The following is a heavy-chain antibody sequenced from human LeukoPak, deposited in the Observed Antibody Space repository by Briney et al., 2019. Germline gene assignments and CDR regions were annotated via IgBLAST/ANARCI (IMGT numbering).Heavy chain of an antibody. CDR1: GFTFDDYA. CDR3: AKDMEAEAGSFDY. Sequence: GGSLRLSCAASGFTFDDYAMHWVRQAPGKGLEWVSGISWNSGSIGYADSVKGRFTISRGNAKNSLYLQMNSLRAEDTALYYCAKDMEAEAGSFDYCGPGTLVTVSS. D-gene: IGHD6-19*01. V-gene: IGHV3-9*01. CDR2: ISWNSGSI. J-gene: IGHJ4*02.